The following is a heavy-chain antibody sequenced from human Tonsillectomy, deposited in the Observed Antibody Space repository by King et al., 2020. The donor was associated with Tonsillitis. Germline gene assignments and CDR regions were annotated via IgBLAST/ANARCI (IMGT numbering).Heavy chain of an antibody. CDR3: ARDRQARAALDGLDT. D-gene: IGHD2-15*01. CDR1: GFTFSNYG. J-gene: IGHJ3*02. CDR2: ISYEGGDK. Sequence: VQLVESGGGVVQPGRSLRLSCAASGFTFSNYGAHWVRQAPGKGLEWLTLISYEGGDKFYADSVKGRFTISRDNSKNTVYLQLNNLRTEDTTAYYCARDRQARAALDGLDTWGPGTMVTVSS. V-gene: IGHV3-30*03.